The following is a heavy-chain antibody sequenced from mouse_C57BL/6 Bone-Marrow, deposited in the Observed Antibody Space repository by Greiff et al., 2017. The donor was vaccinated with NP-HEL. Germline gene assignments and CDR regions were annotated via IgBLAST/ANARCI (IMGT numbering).Heavy chain of an antibody. J-gene: IGHJ1*03. CDR2: IYPRDGST. D-gene: IGHD1-1*01. CDR1: GYTFPSYD. CDR3: AREEGVSTVVARYVDV. V-gene: IGHV1-85*01. Sequence: VQLQQSGPELVKPWASVKLSCKASGYTFPSYDINWVKQRPGQGLEWIGWIYPRDGSTKYNEKFKGKATLTVDTSSSTAYMELHSLTSEDSAVYGCAREEGVSTVVARYVDVGGTGTTVTVSS.